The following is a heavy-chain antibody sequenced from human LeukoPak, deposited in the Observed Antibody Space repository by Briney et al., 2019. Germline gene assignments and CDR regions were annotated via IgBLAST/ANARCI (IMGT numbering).Heavy chain of an antibody. CDR1: GGSISIGGYY. J-gene: IGHJ4*02. Sequence: SVTLSLTCTVSGGSISIGGYYWSCIRQHPGKGLEWIGYIYYSGITYYNPSLKSRVTISVDTSKNQFSLYLSSVTAADTAVYYCARVTSGEFADYWGQGTLVTVSS. V-gene: IGHV4-31*03. CDR2: IYYSGIT. CDR3: ARVTSGEFADY. D-gene: IGHD3-10*01.